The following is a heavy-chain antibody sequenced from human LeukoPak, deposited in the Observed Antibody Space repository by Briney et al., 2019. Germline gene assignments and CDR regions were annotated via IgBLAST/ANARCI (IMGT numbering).Heavy chain of an antibody. Sequence: PSETLSLTCIVSGYSISTGYFWGWTRQTPGKGLEWIGSIYHSGNTYYNPSLKSRVTISVDTSENQFSLKLNSVTAADTAVYYCARDGSYYRDWFDPWGQGTLVTVS. V-gene: IGHV4-38-2*02. CDR1: GYSISTGYF. J-gene: IGHJ5*02. CDR3: ARDGSYYRDWFDP. D-gene: IGHD1-26*01. CDR2: IYHSGNT.